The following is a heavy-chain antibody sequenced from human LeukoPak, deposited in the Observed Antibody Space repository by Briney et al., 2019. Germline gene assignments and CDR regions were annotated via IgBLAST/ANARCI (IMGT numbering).Heavy chain of an antibody. CDR2: INPSGGST. V-gene: IGHV1-46*01. D-gene: IGHD6-6*01. CDR1: GYTFTSYA. J-gene: IGHJ4*02. Sequence: ASVKVSCKASGYTFTSYAMNWVRQAPGQGLEWMGIINPSGGSTSYAQKFQGRVTMTRDMSTSTVYMELSSLRAEDTAVYYCARDKGGGYSSSNYWGQGTLVTVSS. CDR3: ARDKGGGYSSSNY.